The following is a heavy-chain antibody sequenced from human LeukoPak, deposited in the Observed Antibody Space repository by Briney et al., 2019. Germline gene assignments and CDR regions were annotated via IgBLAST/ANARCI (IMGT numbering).Heavy chain of an antibody. V-gene: IGHV3-23*01. CDR1: GFTFSNYA. J-gene: IGHJ4*02. D-gene: IGHD2-15*01. CDR3: AKEAWVAGSTWYFDY. Sequence: PGGSLRLSCVGSGFTFSNYAMNWVRQTPGKGLEWVSALSGSGDATYYADSVKGRFTISRDNSKNTLYLQMNSLRAEDAAVYYCAKEAWVAGSTWYFDYWGPGTLVTVSS. CDR2: LSGSGDAT.